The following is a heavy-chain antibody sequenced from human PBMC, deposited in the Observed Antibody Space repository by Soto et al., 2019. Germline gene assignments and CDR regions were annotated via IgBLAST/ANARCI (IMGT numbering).Heavy chain of an antibody. D-gene: IGHD3-16*01. Sequence: SETLSLTYTVSGGSISSGGYYWSWIRQHPGKGLEWIGYIYYSGSTYYNPSLKSRVTISVDTSKNQFSLKLSSVTAADTAVYYCARDAPGGLFGQTTMYYYGMDVWGQGTTVTVSS. V-gene: IGHV4-31*03. CDR2: IYYSGST. CDR1: GGSISSGGYY. CDR3: ARDAPGGLFGQTTMYYYGMDV. J-gene: IGHJ6*02.